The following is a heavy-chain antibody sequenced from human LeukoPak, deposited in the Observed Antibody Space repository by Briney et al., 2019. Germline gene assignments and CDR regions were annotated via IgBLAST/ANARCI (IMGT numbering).Heavy chain of an antibody. CDR3: TRFLEWLPPDAFDI. CDR1: GFTFSGPA. V-gene: IGHV3-73*01. Sequence: GGSLKLSCAASGFTFSGPAMHWVRQASGKGREWVGRIRSKANSYATAYAASVKGRFTISRDDSKNTAYLQMNSLKTEDTAVYYCTRFLEWLPPDAFDIWGQGTMVTVSP. D-gene: IGHD3-3*01. CDR2: IRSKANSYAT. J-gene: IGHJ3*02.